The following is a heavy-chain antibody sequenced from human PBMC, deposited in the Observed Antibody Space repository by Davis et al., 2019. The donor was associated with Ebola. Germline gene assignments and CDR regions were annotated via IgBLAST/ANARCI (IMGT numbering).Heavy chain of an antibody. CDR3: ARGLRWSGAAAGNWFDP. V-gene: IGHV4-4*02. D-gene: IGHD6-13*01. J-gene: IGHJ5*02. Sequence: PSETLSLTCAVSGGSISSSNWWSWVRQPPGKGLEWIGEINHSGSTNYNPSLKSRVTISVDTSKNQFSLKLSSVTAADTAVYYCARGLRWSGAAAGNWFDPWGQGTLVTVSS. CDR1: GGSISSSNW. CDR2: INHSGST.